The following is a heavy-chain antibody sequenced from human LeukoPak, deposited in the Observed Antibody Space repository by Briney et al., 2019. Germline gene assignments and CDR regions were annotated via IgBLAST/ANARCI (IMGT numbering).Heavy chain of an antibody. J-gene: IGHJ4*02. Sequence: ASVKVSCKASGGTFSSYAISWVRQAPGQGLEWMGRIIPILGIANYAQKFQGRVTITADKSTSTGYMELSSLRSEDTAVYYCARVAAAITTPLGYWGQGTLVTVSS. CDR1: GGTFSSYA. D-gene: IGHD2-2*02. CDR3: ARVAAAITTPLGY. V-gene: IGHV1-69*04. CDR2: IIPILGIA.